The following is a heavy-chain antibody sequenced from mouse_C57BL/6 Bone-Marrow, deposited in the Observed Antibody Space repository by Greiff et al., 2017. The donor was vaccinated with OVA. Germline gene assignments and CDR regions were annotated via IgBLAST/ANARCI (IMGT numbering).Heavy chain of an antibody. CDR1: GYTFTSYW. CDR2: IHPNSGST. J-gene: IGHJ1*03. Sequence: QVHVKQPGAELVKPGASVKLSCKASGYTFTSYWMHWVKQRPGQGLEWIGMIHPNSGSTNYNEKFKSKATLTVDKSSSTAYMQLSSPTSEDSAVYYCASNYGSSYWYFDVWGTGTTVTVSS. CDR3: ASNYGSSYWYFDV. D-gene: IGHD1-1*01. V-gene: IGHV1-64*01.